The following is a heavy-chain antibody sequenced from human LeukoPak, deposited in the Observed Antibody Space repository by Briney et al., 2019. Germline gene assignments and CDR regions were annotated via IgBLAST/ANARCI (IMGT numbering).Heavy chain of an antibody. D-gene: IGHD5-18*01. CDR2: IYYSGST. CDR3: ARRPGYSYGHNNWFDY. Sequence: SETLSLTCTVSGGSISSYYWSWIRQPPGKGLEWIGYIYYSGSTNYNPSLKSRVTISVDTSKNQFSLKLSSVTAADTAVYYCARRPGYSYGHNNWFDYWGQGTLVTVSS. CDR1: GGSISSYY. V-gene: IGHV4-59*12. J-gene: IGHJ5*01.